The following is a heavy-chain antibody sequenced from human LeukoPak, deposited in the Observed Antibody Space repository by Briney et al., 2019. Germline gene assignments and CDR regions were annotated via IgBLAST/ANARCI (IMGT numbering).Heavy chain of an antibody. J-gene: IGHJ4*02. CDR1: GFTFSSYA. CDR3: ARGYYYDSSGYYYGVPFDY. Sequence: PGGSLRLSCAASGFTFSSYAMHWVRQAPGKGLEWVAVISYDGSNKYYADSVKGRFTISRDNSKNTLYLQMNSLRAEDTAVYYCARGYYYDSSGYYYGVPFDYWGQGTLVTVSS. CDR2: ISYDGSNK. D-gene: IGHD3-22*01. V-gene: IGHV3-30-3*01.